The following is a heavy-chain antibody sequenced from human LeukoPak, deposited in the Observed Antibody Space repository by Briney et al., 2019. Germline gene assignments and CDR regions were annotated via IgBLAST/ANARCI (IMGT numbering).Heavy chain of an antibody. CDR2: INHSGST. CDR3: ASRGR. Sequence: TASETLSLTCAVYDVSLSGYYWGWIRQPPGKGLEWIGEINHSGSTNYNPSLKSRVSISIDTSKNQFSLNLTSVTAADTAVYYCASRGRWGQGTLVTVSS. D-gene: IGHD3-16*01. CDR1: DVSLSGYY. V-gene: IGHV4-34*01. J-gene: IGHJ4*02.